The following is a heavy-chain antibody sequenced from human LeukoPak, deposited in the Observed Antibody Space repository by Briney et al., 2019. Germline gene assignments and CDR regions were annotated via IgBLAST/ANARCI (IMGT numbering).Heavy chain of an antibody. CDR2: FDPEDDER. V-gene: IGHV1-24*01. CDR1: GYILSELS. J-gene: IGHJ4*02. D-gene: IGHD3-3*01. CDR3: AAELMSGHFDH. Sequence: ASVKVSCKVSGYILSELSMHWVRQVPGKGLEWMGGFDPEDDERIFAQKFQGRVTMTEDTSTDTAYMELSSLRSEDTAVYYCAAELMSGHFDHWGQGTLVTVSS.